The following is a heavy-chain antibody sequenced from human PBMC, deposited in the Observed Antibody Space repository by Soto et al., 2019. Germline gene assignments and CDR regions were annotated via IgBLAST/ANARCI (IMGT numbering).Heavy chain of an antibody. CDR2: IYYSGST. Sequence: LSLTWTVSGGSIISYYWSWIRQPPVKGLEWIGYIYYSGSTNYNPSLKSRVTISVDTSKNQFSLKLSSVTDADTAVYYCARDLSGSYYYYYGMDVWGQGTRFTVSS. CDR3: ARDLSGSYYYYYGMDV. CDR1: GGSIISYY. J-gene: IGHJ6*02. V-gene: IGHV4-59*01. D-gene: IGHD1-26*01.